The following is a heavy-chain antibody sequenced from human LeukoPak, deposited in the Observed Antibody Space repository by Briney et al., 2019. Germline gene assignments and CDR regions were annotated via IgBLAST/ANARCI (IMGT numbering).Heavy chain of an antibody. J-gene: IGHJ3*02. CDR1: GYTLTELS. V-gene: IGHV1-24*01. D-gene: IGHD2-15*01. Sequence: ASVKVSCKVSGYTLTELSMHWVRQAPGKGLEWMRGFDPEDGETIYAQKFQGRVTMTEDTSTDTAYMELSSLRSEDTAVYYCATDFAPPPVADAFDIWGQGTMVTVSS. CDR2: FDPEDGET. CDR3: ATDFAPPPVADAFDI.